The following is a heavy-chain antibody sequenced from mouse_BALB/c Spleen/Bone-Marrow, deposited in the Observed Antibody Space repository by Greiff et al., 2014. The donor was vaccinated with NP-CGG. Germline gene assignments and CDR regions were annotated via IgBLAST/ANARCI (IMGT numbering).Heavy chain of an antibody. CDR2: IRNKANGYTT. D-gene: IGHD2-1*01. CDR1: GFTFTDYY. V-gene: IGHV7-3*02. CDR3: SRDCGNYFRFAY. Sequence: EVKVVESGGGLVQPGGSLRLSCATSGFTFTDYYMSWVRQPPGKALEWLGFIRNKANGYTTEYNASVKGRFTISRDNSQSILYLQMNPLRAEDSATYYCSRDCGNYFRFAYWGQGTLVTVSA. J-gene: IGHJ3*01.